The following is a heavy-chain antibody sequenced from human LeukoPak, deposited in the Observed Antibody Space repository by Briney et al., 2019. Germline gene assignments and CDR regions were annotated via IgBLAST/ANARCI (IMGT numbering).Heavy chain of an antibody. CDR1: GFTFSDHY. V-gene: IGHV3-72*01. Sequence: GGSLRLSCAASGFTFSDHYMDWVRQAPGKGLEWAGRTRNKANSYTTEYAASVKGRFTISRDDSENSLYLQMNSLKTEDTAVYYCARVSTSWSIDYWGQGTLVTVSS. CDR3: ARVSTSWSIDY. J-gene: IGHJ4*02. D-gene: IGHD6-13*01. CDR2: TRNKANSYTT.